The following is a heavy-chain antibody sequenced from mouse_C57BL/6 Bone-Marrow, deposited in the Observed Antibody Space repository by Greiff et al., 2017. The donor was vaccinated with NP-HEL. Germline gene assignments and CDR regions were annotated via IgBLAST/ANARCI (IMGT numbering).Heavy chain of an antibody. CDR1: GFTFSSYA. D-gene: IGHD2-4*01. Sequence: EVNVVESGGGLVKPGGSLKLSCAASGFTFSSYAMSWVRQTPEKRLEWVATISDGGSYTYYPDNVKGRFTISRDNAKNNLYLQKSHLKSEDTAMYYCAREVYDYVYYFDDWGQGTTLTVSS. CDR3: AREVYDYVYYFDD. CDR2: ISDGGSYT. V-gene: IGHV5-4*01. J-gene: IGHJ2*01.